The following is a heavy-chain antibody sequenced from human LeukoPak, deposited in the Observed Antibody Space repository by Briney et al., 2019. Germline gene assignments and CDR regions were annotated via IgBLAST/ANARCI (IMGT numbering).Heavy chain of an antibody. D-gene: IGHD3-10*01. Sequence: GASVKVSCKASGYTXTGYYMHWVRQAPGQGLEWMGWINPNSGGTNYAQKFQGRVTMTRDTSISTAYMELSRLRSDDTAVYYCAREGLFTMVRRGTLDNWGQGILVTVSS. CDR1: GYTXTGYY. V-gene: IGHV1-2*02. J-gene: IGHJ4*02. CDR3: AREGLFTMVRRGTLDN. CDR2: INPNSGGT.